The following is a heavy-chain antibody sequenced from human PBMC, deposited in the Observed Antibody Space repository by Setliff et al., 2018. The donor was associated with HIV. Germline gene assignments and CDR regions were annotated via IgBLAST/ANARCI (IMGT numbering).Heavy chain of an antibody. CDR2: INANTGNP. CDR3: ARDYNYASGTYNWFDP. CDR1: ADTFTNCL. V-gene: IGHV7-4-1*02. J-gene: IGHJ5*02. D-gene: IGHD3-10*01. Sequence: GASVKVSCKASADTFTNCLINWVRQAPGQGLEWMGWINANTGNPRYAPGFTGRFVFSLDTSATTAHLQINGLKTDDTAVYYCARDYNYASGTYNWFDPWGQGTLVTVSS.